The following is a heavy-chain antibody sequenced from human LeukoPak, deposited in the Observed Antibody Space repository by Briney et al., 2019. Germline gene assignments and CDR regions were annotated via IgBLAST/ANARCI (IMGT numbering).Heavy chain of an antibody. J-gene: IGHJ4*02. CDR2: INPDGSGK. CDR1: GFIFSTYW. V-gene: IGHV3-7*03. CDR3: AKDNVFLGSGTPPGIDY. Sequence: PGGSLRLSCAASGFIFSTYWMSWVRQAPGKGLEWVASINPDGSGKLYVDSVKGRFTISRDNAKNSLYLQMNSLRAEDTALYYCAKDNVFLGSGTPPGIDYWGQGTLVTVSS. D-gene: IGHD1-26*01.